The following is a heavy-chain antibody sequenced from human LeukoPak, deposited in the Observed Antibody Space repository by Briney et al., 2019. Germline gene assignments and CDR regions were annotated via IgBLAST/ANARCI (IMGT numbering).Heavy chain of an antibody. J-gene: IGHJ4*02. V-gene: IGHV4-59*01. CDR1: GGSISSYY. CDR2: IYYSGST. Sequence: SETLSLTCTVSGGSISSYYWSWIRQPPGKGLEWIGYIYYSGSTNYNPSLKGRVTISVDTSKNQFSLKLSSVTAADTAVYYCAREPRYGYVDYWGQGTLVTVSS. D-gene: IGHD5-18*01. CDR3: AREPRYGYVDY.